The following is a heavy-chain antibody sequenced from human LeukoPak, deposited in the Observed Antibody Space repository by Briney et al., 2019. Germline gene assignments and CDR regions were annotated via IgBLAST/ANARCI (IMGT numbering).Heavy chain of an antibody. CDR3: ARMMGMVRGGTGYNWFDP. Sequence: SGPTLVNPTQPLTLTCTFSGFSLSTSGMCVSWIRQPPGKALEGLARIDWDDDKYYSTSLKTRLTISKDTSKNQVVLTMTNMDPVDTATYYCARMMGMVRGGTGYNWFDPWGQGTLVTVSS. CDR1: GFSLSTSGMC. J-gene: IGHJ5*02. D-gene: IGHD3-10*01. V-gene: IGHV2-70*11. CDR2: IDWDDDK.